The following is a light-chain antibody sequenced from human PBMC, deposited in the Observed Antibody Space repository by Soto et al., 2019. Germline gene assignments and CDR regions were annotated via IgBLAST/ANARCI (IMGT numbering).Light chain of an antibody. CDR2: RNN. J-gene: IGLJ1*01. CDR1: SGTNY. Sequence: QSVLTQSPSASGTPGQTVTIFCSGSSGTNYVYWYQQLPGTAPKLLIYRNNQRPSGVPDRFSGSKSGTSASLAISGLRSEDEADYYCAAWDDSLSGFYVFGTGTKLTVL. CDR3: AAWDDSLSGFYV. V-gene: IGLV1-47*01.